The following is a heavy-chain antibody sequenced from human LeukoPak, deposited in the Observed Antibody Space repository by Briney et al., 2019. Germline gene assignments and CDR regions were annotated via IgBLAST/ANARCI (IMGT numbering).Heavy chain of an antibody. CDR2: IKQDGSEK. CDR3: ATSYDSSGCD. CDR1: GFTFSSYW. Sequence: GGSLRLSCAASGFTFSSYWMSWVRQAPGKGLEWVANIKQDGSEKYYVDSVKGRFTISRDSAKNSLYLQMNNLRAEDTALYYCATSYDSSGCDWGQGTLVTVSS. V-gene: IGHV3-7*01. D-gene: IGHD3-22*01. J-gene: IGHJ4*02.